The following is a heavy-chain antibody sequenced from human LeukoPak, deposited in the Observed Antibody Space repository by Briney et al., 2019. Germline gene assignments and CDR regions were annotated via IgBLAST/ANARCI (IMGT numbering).Heavy chain of an antibody. V-gene: IGHV3-7*01. D-gene: IGHD2-8*02. CDR3: ARDVGYAAGGLYRFGLDV. CDR2: IKEDGSAK. J-gene: IGHJ6*02. CDR1: GFTFSKSW. Sequence: GGSLRLSCAASGFTFSKSWMSWLRQTPEKGLEWVANIKEDGSAKYYVDSVKGRFTISRDNAKNSLYLQMNSLRAEDTAVYYCARDVGYAAGGLYRFGLDVWGRGTTVTVSS.